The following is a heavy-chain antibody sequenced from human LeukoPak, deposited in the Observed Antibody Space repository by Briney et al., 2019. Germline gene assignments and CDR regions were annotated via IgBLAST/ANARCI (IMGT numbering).Heavy chain of an antibody. V-gene: IGHV3-23*01. CDR3: AKEKKYYYDGSGYPGYDY. CDR2: ISGSGSST. Sequence: GGSLRLSCVGSGFTFTTYAMTWVRQAPGKGLEWVSAISGSGSSTYYADAVKGRFTISRDNSKNTLYLQMNSLRAEDTAVYYCAKEKKYYYDGSGYPGYDYWGQGTLVTVSS. J-gene: IGHJ4*02. CDR1: GFTFTTYA. D-gene: IGHD3-22*01.